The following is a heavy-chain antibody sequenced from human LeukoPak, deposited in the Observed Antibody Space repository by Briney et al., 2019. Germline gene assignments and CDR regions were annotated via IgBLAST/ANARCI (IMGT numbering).Heavy chain of an antibody. CDR3: ARHRSSSPLAYFDY. CDR1: GGSISSSSYY. Sequence: PSETLSLTCTVSGGSISSSSYYWGWIRQPPGKGLEWIGSTYYSGSTYYNPSLKSRVTISVDTSKNQFSLKLSSVTAADTAVYYCARHRSSSPLAYFDYWGQGTLVTVSS. V-gene: IGHV4-39*01. J-gene: IGHJ4*02. D-gene: IGHD6-6*01. CDR2: TYYSGST.